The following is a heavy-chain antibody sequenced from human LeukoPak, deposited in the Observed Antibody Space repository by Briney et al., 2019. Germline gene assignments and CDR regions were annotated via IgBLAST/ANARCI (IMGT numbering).Heavy chain of an antibody. J-gene: IGHJ4*02. CDR1: GFTFSSYI. D-gene: IGHD3-10*01. CDR3: ATQGGSGSYIY. Sequence: GGSLRLSCAASGFTFSSYIMNWVRQAPGKGLEWVSSISSSSSYIYYADSVKGRFTISRDNAKNSLYLQMNSLRAEDTAVYYCATQGGSGSYIYWGQGTLVTVSS. CDR2: ISSSSSYI. V-gene: IGHV3-21*01.